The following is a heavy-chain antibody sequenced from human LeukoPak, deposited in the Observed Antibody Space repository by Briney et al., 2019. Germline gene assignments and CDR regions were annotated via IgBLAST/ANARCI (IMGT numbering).Heavy chain of an antibody. CDR2: INQGGSDK. CDR1: GFTFSGHW. J-gene: IGHJ4*02. CDR3: TRDRSRAEDD. Sequence: GGSLRLSCAASGFTFSGHWMSWVRQAPGKGLEWVANINQGGSDKYYVDSVKGRFTISRDNANNLLYLQVNSLRGEDTAVYYCTRDRSRAEDDWGQGTLVTVSS. V-gene: IGHV3-7*01. D-gene: IGHD1-14*01.